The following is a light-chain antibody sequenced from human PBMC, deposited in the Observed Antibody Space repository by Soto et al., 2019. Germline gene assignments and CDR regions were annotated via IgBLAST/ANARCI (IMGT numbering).Light chain of an antibody. V-gene: IGLV2-14*01. Sequence: QSVLTQPASVSGSPGQSITMSCTGTSSDIGGYYYVSWYQHHPVKAPKLLIYQVTNRPSRVSNRFSGSKSGNTASLTISGLQADDEADYYFTSYASGDIFNVFGSGTKVTLL. CDR2: QVT. CDR3: TSYASGDIFNV. CDR1: SSDIGGYYY. J-gene: IGLJ1*01.